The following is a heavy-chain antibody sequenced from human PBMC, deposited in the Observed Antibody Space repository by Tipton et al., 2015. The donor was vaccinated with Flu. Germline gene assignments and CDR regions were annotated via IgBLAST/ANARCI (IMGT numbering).Heavy chain of an antibody. CDR1: GFTFSTYW. J-gene: IGHJ4*02. CDR3: ARLVGGLYCNDGYCYSPYFAS. Sequence: SLRLSCAASGFTFSTYWMTWVRQAPGKGLEWVANIKHDGNEKNYVDSVKGRFAISRDNAKNSLYLQMSSLRAEDSAVYYCARLVGGLYCNDGYCYSPYFASWGQGTMVTVSS. V-gene: IGHV3-7*01. D-gene: IGHD2-21*02. CDR2: IKHDGNEK.